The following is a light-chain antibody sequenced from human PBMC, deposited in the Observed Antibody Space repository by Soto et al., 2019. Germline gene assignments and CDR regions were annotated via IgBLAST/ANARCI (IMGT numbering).Light chain of an antibody. CDR3: SSYTTTSTLAV. V-gene: IGLV2-14*03. CDR1: SSDVGGYNY. CDR2: DVN. J-gene: IGLJ2*01. Sequence: QSALTQPASVSGSPGQSITISCTGTSSDVGGYNYVSWYQQHPGKAPKLIIYDVNNRPSGISNRYSGSKSGNTASLTISGLQAEDEADYYCSSYTTTSTLAVFGGGTKLTVL.